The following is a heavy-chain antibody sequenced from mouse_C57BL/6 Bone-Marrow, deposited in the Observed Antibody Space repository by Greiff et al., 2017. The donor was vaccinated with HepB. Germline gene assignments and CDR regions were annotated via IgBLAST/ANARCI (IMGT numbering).Heavy chain of an antibody. CDR3: VRDSSGYGAYYYAMDY. V-gene: IGHV10-3*01. CDR2: IRSKSSNYAT. J-gene: IGHJ4*01. D-gene: IGHD3-2*02. CDR1: GFTFNTYA. Sequence: EVQLVESGGGLVQPKGSLKLSCAASGFTFNTYAMHWVRQAPGKGLEWVARIRSKSSNYATYYADSVKDRFTISRDDSQSMLYLQMNNLKTEDTAMYYCVRDSSGYGAYYYAMDYWGQGTSVTVSS.